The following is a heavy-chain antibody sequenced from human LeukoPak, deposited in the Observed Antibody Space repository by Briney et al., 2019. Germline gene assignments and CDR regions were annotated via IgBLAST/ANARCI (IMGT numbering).Heavy chain of an antibody. CDR3: ARGSISITMIVYYFDY. D-gene: IGHD3-22*01. V-gene: IGHV1-2*02. Sequence: ASVKVSCTASGYTFTGYYMHWVRQAPGQGLEWMGWINPNSGGTNYAQKFQGRVTMTRDTSISTAYMELSRLRSDDTAVYYCARGSISITMIVYYFDYWGQGTLVTVSS. CDR2: INPNSGGT. J-gene: IGHJ4*02. CDR1: GYTFTGYY.